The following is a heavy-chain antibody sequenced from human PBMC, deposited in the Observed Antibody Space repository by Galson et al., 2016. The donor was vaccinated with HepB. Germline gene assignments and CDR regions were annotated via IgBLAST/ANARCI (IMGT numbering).Heavy chain of an antibody. CDR3: ARVRSESSLYPPQHHYYVMDV. V-gene: IGHV4-61*02. D-gene: IGHD1-26*01. Sequence: TLSLTCTVSGGSITSGSFYWSWIRQPAGKGLEWIGRVYTSGNTDYNPYLNSRATMSVDPSKNQFSLRLTSGTSADTAVYYCARVRSESSLYPPQHHYYVMDVWGKGTTVTVSS. J-gene: IGHJ6*04. CDR1: GGSITSGSFY. CDR2: VYTSGNT.